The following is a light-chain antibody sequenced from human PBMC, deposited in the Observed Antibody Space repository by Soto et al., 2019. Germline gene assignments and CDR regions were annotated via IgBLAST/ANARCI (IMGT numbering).Light chain of an antibody. CDR2: GAF. J-gene: IGKJ5*01. Sequence: IVLPQSPATLSLSPGERATLSCRASPSVTNFLAWYQQKPGQAPRLLIYGAFNRATGIPARFSGSGSGTDFTLTISSLEPEDSAVYYCQQRNVWPPVTFGQGTRLEI. CDR1: PSVTNF. V-gene: IGKV3-11*01. CDR3: QQRNVWPPVT.